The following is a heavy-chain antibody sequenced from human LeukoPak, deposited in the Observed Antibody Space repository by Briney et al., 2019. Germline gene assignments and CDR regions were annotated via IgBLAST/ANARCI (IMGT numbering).Heavy chain of an antibody. CDR2: ISYEGGNK. Sequence: PGGSLRLSWAASGFTFSSYGMHWVRQAPGKGLEWVAVISYEGGNKYYLDSVKGRFSISRDNSKNTLYLQMNSPRAEDTAVYYCAKDVGYHDFWSGHIRPNWFDPWGQGTLVTVSS. J-gene: IGHJ5*02. CDR3: AKDVGYHDFWSGHIRPNWFDP. V-gene: IGHV3-30*18. CDR1: GFTFSSYG. D-gene: IGHD3-3*01.